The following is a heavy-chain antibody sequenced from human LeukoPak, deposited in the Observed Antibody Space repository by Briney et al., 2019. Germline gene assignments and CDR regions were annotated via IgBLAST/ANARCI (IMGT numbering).Heavy chain of an antibody. CDR2: INWNGGST. D-gene: IGHD3-10*01. J-gene: IGHJ6*03. Sequence: PGGSLRLSCAASGFTFDDYGMSWVRQAPGKGLEWVSGINWNGGSTGYADSVEGRFTISRDNAKNSLYLQMNSLRAEDTALYYCARDRTITMAYMDVWGKGTTVTVSS. CDR3: ARDRTITMAYMDV. V-gene: IGHV3-20*04. CDR1: GFTFDDYG.